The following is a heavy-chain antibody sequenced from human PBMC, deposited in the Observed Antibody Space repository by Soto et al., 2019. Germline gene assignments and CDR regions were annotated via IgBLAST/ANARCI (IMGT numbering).Heavy chain of an antibody. CDR1: GYTFTSYG. J-gene: IGHJ4*02. V-gene: IGHV1-18*04. Sequence: GASVKVSCKASGYTFTSYGISWVRQAPGQGLEWMGWISAYNGNTNYAQKLQGRVTMTTDTSTSTAYMELRSLRSDDTAVYYCARDPGIAAAGYYFDYWGQGTLVTVSS. CDR2: ISAYNGNT. CDR3: ARDPGIAAAGYYFDY. D-gene: IGHD6-13*01.